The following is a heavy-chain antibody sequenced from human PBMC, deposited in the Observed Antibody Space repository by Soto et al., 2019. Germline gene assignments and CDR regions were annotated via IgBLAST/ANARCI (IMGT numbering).Heavy chain of an antibody. V-gene: IGHV3-64D*08. J-gene: IGHJ4*01. Sequence: GGSLSLPCSVSGITSSNYAMRWVRQAPGRGLEYVSGNTSDGENTWHTPSVKDRFTISRDNSDDTLYLKLSSLRVEDTAKYYCVKGNQLLRYDFEVWGPGTLVTVSS. D-gene: IGHD2-15*01. CDR1: GITSSNYA. CDR3: VKGNQLLRYDFEV. CDR2: NTSDGENT.